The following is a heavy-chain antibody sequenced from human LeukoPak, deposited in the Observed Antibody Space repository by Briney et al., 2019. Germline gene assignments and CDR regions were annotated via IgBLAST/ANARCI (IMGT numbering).Heavy chain of an antibody. Sequence: SETLSLTCIVSGGSISSSSYYWGWIRQPPGKGLEWIGYIYYSGSTNYNPSLKSRVTISVDTSKNQFSLKLSSVTAADTAVYYCARREGGIFDYWGQGTLVTVSS. D-gene: IGHD1-26*01. CDR1: GGSISSSSYY. CDR3: ARREGGIFDY. J-gene: IGHJ4*02. V-gene: IGHV4-61*05. CDR2: IYYSGST.